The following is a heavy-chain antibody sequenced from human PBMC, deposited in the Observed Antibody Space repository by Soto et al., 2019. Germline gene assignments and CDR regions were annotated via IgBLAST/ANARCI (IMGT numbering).Heavy chain of an antibody. CDR2: MHYSGIS. Sequence: SETLSLTCTVSGGSISGNSYYWGWIRQPPGKGLEWFGSMHYSGISYYNTSLKSRVTISIDTSKNQISLKLTSVTAADTAVYYCARQEFDFYYYYYMDVWGKGTTVTVSS. CDR1: GGSISGNSYY. CDR3: ARQEFDFYYYYYMDV. V-gene: IGHV4-39*01. J-gene: IGHJ6*03. D-gene: IGHD3-10*01.